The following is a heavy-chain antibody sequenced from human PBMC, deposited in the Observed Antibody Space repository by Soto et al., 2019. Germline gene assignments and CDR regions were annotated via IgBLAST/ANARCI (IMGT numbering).Heavy chain of an antibody. CDR3: AKGPPAAEEFYYYYMDV. D-gene: IGHD2-2*01. CDR2: ISWNSGSI. CDR1: GFTFDDYA. J-gene: IGHJ6*03. V-gene: IGHV3-9*01. Sequence: GGSLRLSCAASGFTFDDYAMHWVRQAPGKGLEWVSGISWNSGSIGYADSVKGRFTISRDNAKNSLYLQMNSLRAEDTALYYCAKGPPAAEEFYYYYMDVWGKGTTVTVSS.